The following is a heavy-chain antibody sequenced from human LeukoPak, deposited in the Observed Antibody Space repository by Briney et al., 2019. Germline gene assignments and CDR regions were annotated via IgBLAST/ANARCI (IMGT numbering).Heavy chain of an antibody. CDR2: IYYSGST. CDR3: ARALGFWSGYPFDY. D-gene: IGHD3-3*01. CDR1: GGSISSYY. J-gene: IGHJ4*02. V-gene: IGHV4-59*01. Sequence: SETLSLTCTVSGGSISSYYWSWIRQPPGKGLEWIGCIYYSGSTNYNPSLKSRVTISVDTSKNQFSLKLSSVTAADTAVYYCARALGFWSGYPFDYWGQGTLVTVSS.